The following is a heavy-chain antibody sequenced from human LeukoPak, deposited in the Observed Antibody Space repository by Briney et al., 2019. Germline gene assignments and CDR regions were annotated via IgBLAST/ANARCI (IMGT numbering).Heavy chain of an antibody. CDR2: ISSSSSYI. V-gene: IGHV3-21*01. D-gene: IGHD3-3*01. J-gene: IGHJ6*02. CDR1: GFTFSSYS. Sequence: PGGSLRLSCAASGFTFSSYSMNWVRQAPGKGLEWVSSISSSSSYIYYADSVKGRFTISRDNAKNSLYLQMNSLRAEDTAVYYCARDLITIFGVVTKNHYYYYGMDVWGQGTTVTVSS. CDR3: ARDLITIFGVVTKNHYYYYGMDV.